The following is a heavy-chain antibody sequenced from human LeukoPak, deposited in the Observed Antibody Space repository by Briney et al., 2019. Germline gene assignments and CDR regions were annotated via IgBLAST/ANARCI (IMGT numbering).Heavy chain of an antibody. Sequence: PSETLSLTCTVSGGSISSGGYYWSWIRQHPGKGLEWIGYIYYSGSTNYNPSLKSRVIISVDTSKNQFSLKLSSVTAADTAVYYCARLNYGEPDGGYWGQGTLVTVSS. V-gene: IGHV4-61*08. CDR2: IYYSGST. CDR1: GGSISSGGYY. CDR3: ARLNYGEPDGGY. J-gene: IGHJ4*02. D-gene: IGHD3-10*01.